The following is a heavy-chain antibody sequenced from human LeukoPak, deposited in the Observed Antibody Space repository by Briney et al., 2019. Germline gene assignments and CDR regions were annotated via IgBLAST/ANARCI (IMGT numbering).Heavy chain of an antibody. CDR2: INPIGGTT. Sequence: WASVKVSCKASGYTFTTYYIHWVRQAPGQGLEWMGIINPIGGTTDYAQKFQGRVTMTRDTSTSTVYMELSSLRSEDTAMYYCARGDVVRGVSWFDSWGQGALVTVSS. D-gene: IGHD2-21*02. CDR3: ARGDVVRGVSWFDS. V-gene: IGHV1-46*01. CDR1: GYTFTTYY. J-gene: IGHJ5*01.